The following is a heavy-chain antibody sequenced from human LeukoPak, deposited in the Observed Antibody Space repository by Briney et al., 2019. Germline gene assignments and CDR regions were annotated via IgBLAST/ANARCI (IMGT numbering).Heavy chain of an antibody. J-gene: IGHJ4*02. D-gene: IGHD5-24*01. CDR2: IIPIFGTA. V-gene: IGHV1-69*13. CDR3: ARDGDGSGGVGDY. Sequence: ASVEVSCKASGGTFSSYAISWVRQAPGQGLEWMGGIIPIFGTANYAQKFQGRVTITADESTSTAYMELSSLRSEDTAVYYCARDGDGSGGVGDYWGQGPLVTVSS. CDR1: GGTFSSYA.